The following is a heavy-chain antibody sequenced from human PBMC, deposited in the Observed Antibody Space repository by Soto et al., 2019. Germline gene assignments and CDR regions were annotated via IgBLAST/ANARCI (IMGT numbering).Heavy chain of an antibody. D-gene: IGHD6-13*01. V-gene: IGHV3-33*01. J-gene: IGHJ4*02. CDR2: IWYDGSTK. CDR1: GFMFRSYA. CDR3: ARVASSSSWHIPHFDQ. Sequence: SLRLSCAASGFMFRSYAMHWVRQAPGKGLEWVAGIWYDGSTKYYGDSVKGRYSISRDNSKNMLDLQMNSLRAEDTAVYYCARVASSSSWHIPHFDQWGQGTLVTVSS.